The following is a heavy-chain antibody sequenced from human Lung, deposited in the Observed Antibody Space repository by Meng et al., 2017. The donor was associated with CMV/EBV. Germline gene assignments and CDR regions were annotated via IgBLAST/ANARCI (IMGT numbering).Heavy chain of an antibody. D-gene: IGHD1-1*01. CDR2: LSYDGRIE. J-gene: IGHJ4*02. V-gene: IGHV3-30*04. CDR3: ARDLLEGRY. CDR1: GFAFRSFT. Sequence: GESXKISCAASGFAFRSFTMHWVRQAPGKGLEWVAVLSYDGRIEFYAESVKGRFTISRDNSKNTLFLQMNSLRREDTAVYYCARDLLEGRYWGQGTLVTVS.